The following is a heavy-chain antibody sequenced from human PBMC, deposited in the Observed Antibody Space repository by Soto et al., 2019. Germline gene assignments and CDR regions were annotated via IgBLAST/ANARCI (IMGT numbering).Heavy chain of an antibody. CDR3: ARVGCSSTSCQGSFDY. V-gene: IGHV3-30-3*01. D-gene: IGHD2-2*01. Sequence: PGGSLRLSCVASGFTFSSHAMHWVRQAPGKGLEWVSVISYDGSNKYYADSVKGRFTISRDKSENTLYLQMNSLRPEDTAVYHCARVGCSSTSCQGSFDYWGQGTLVPVSS. J-gene: IGHJ4*02. CDR2: ISYDGSNK. CDR1: GFTFSSHA.